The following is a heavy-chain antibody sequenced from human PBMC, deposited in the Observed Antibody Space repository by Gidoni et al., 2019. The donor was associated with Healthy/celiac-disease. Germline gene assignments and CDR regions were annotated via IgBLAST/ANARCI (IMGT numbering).Heavy chain of an antibody. Sequence: QVQLVQSGAEVKKPGSSVKVSCKASGGTFSSYSISWVRQAPGQGLEWMGGIIPIFGTAYYAQKFQGRVTITADESTSTAYMELSSLRSEDTAVYYCASPCSGGSCYPYNWFDPWGQGTLVTVSS. CDR3: ASPCSGGSCYPYNWFDP. CDR2: IIPIFGTA. CDR1: GGTFSSYS. J-gene: IGHJ5*02. V-gene: IGHV1-69*01. D-gene: IGHD2-15*01.